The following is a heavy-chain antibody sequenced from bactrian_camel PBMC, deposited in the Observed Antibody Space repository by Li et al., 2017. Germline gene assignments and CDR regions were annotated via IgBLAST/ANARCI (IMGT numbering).Heavy chain of an antibody. V-gene: IGHV3S55*01. CDR2: IDSDGTT. CDR1: GYTYLGC. Sequence: HVQLVESGGGSVQAGGSLRLSCVVSGYTYLGCMGWFRQAPGKEREGVAAIDSDGTTAYADSVKGRFTISRDNAKRTLWLQMSSLKTEDSAVYYCATRDNNRDGVRFGYWGQGTQVTVS. J-gene: IGHJ6*01. CDR3: ATRDNNRDGVRFGY.